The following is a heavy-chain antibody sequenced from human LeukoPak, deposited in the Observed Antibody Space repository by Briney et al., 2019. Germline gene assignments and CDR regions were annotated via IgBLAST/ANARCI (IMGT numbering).Heavy chain of an antibody. Sequence: SETLSLICSVSGDSISMHYWGWIRQPPGKGLEWIGYIDHTGSTNYNTPLNSRATISRDMSKNHFSLELSSVTAADTAVYFCARGRVSSSSWSSTYYYYFYIDVWGKGTTVTVSS. D-gene: IGHD6-13*01. CDR2: IDHTGST. V-gene: IGHV4-59*11. CDR3: ARGRVSSSSWSSTYYYYFYIDV. J-gene: IGHJ6*03. CDR1: GDSISMHY.